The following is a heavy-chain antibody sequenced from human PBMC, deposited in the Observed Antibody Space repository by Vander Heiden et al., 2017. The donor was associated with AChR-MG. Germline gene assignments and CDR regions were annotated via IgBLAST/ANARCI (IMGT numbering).Heavy chain of an antibody. CDR1: GFTFSSYD. CDR2: SGTAGDT. D-gene: IGHD2-2*01. J-gene: IGHJ6*02. CDR3: ARGREPAAIGPYYYYGMDV. V-gene: IGHV3-13*01. Sequence: EVQLVESGGGLVQPGGSLRLSCAASGFTFSSYDRHWVRQATGKGMGWVSASGTAGDTYYPGSVKGRFTISRENAKNALYLQMNSLRAGDTAVYYCARGREPAAIGPYYYYGMDVWGQGTTVTVSS.